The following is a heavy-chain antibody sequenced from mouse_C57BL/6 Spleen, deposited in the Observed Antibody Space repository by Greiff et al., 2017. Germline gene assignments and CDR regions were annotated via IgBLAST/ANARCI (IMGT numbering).Heavy chain of an antibody. D-gene: IGHD1-1*01. CDR2: IDPSDSYT. CDR1: GYTFTSYW. Sequence: VQLQQPGAELVKPGASVKLSCKASGYTFTSYWMQWVKQRPGQGLEWIGEIDPSDSYTNYNQKVKGKATLTVDTASRTAYMQLSSLTSGDSAVYYCARFTTVVADYWGQGTTLTVSS. V-gene: IGHV1-50*01. J-gene: IGHJ2*01. CDR3: ARFTTVVADY.